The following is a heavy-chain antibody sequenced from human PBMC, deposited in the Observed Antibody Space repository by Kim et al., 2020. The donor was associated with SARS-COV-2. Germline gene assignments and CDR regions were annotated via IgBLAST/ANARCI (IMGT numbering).Heavy chain of an antibody. J-gene: IGHJ4*02. CDR2: ISGSGGST. V-gene: IGHV3-23*01. CDR1: GFTFSSYA. CDR3: AKGGYNWNDREALIDY. Sequence: GGSLRLSCAASGFTFSSYAMSWVRQAPGKGLEWVSAISGSGGSTYYADSVKGRFTISRDNSKNTLYLQMNSLRAEDTAVYYCAKGGYNWNDREALIDYWGQGTLVTVSS. D-gene: IGHD1-20*01.